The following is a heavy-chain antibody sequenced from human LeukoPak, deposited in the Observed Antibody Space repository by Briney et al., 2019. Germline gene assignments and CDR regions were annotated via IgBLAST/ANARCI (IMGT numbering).Heavy chain of an antibody. Sequence: GASVKVSCKASGHTFTNYHIHWVRQAPGQGLEWMGIINPSGGSTSYAQKFQGRVTMTRDTSTSTVYMELSSLRSEDTAVYYCARLTIFGTVNFDYWGQGTLVTVSS. V-gene: IGHV1-46*03. CDR2: INPSGGST. CDR1: GHTFTNYH. D-gene: IGHD3-3*01. J-gene: IGHJ4*02. CDR3: ARLTIFGTVNFDY.